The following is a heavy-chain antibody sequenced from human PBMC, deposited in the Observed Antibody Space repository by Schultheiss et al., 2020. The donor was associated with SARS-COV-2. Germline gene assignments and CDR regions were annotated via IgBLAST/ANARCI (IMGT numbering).Heavy chain of an antibody. CDR3: ARVYQIYSSSWYDYRKQGAFDI. Sequence: SVKVSCKASGFTFTSSAVQWVRQARGQRLEWIGWIVVGSGNTNYAQKFQGRVTITADESTSTAYMELSSLRSEDTAVYYCARVYQIYSSSWYDYRKQGAFDIWGQGTMVTVSS. CDR1: GFTFTSSA. CDR2: IVVGSGNT. J-gene: IGHJ3*02. D-gene: IGHD6-13*01. V-gene: IGHV1-58*01.